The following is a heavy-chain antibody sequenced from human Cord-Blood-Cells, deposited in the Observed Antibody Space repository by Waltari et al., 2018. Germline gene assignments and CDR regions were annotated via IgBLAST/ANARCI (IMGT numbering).Heavy chain of an antibody. D-gene: IGHD1-26*01. V-gene: IGHV4-34*01. J-gene: IGHJ4*02. CDR2: INHSGST. Sequence: QVQLQQWGAGLLKPSETLSLTCAVYGGSFSGYSWSWIRQPPGKGLEWIGEINHSGSTNYNPSLKSRVTISVDTSKNQFSLKLSSVTAADTAVYYCASRRGSYYYFDYWGQGTLVTVSS. CDR3: ASRRGSYYYFDY. CDR1: GGSFSGYS.